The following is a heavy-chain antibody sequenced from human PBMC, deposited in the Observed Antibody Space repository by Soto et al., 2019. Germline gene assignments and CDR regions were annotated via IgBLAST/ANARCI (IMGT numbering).Heavy chain of an antibody. Sequence: SSETLSLTCAVYGGSFSGYYWSWIRQPPGKGLEWNGEINHSGSTNYNPSLKSRVTISVDTSKNQFSLKLSSVTAADTAVYYCARAPIAAAGTNLDYWGQGTLVTVSS. CDR1: GGSFSGYY. J-gene: IGHJ4*02. CDR2: INHSGST. V-gene: IGHV4-34*01. D-gene: IGHD6-13*01. CDR3: ARAPIAAAGTNLDY.